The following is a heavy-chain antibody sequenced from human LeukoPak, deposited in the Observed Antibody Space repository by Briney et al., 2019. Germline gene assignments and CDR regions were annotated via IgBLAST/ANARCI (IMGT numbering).Heavy chain of an antibody. V-gene: IGHV4-38-2*02. D-gene: IGHD2-2*01. CDR1: GYSISSGYQ. CDR3: ARDPRWLTPDCTSTSCYEFYFGP. J-gene: IGHJ5*02. CDR2: NYHSGRA. Sequence: PSETLSLTRGVSGYSISSGYQWAWIRQSPGKGLEGIGSNYHSGRAHYNPSPKSRVTISLETSKNKFSLNMYSVTAADTVVYYCARDPRWLTPDCTSTSCYEFYFGPWGQGTLVTVAS.